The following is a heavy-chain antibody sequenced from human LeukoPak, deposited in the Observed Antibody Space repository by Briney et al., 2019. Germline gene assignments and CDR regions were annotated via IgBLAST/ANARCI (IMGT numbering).Heavy chain of an antibody. V-gene: IGHV3-23*01. J-gene: IGHJ4*02. Sequence: GGSLRLSCAASGFTFSTYAMSWVRQAPGKGLEWVSAISGSGGSTYYADSVKGRFTISRDNSKNTLYLQMNSLRAEDTAVYYCAKVHDYGDYSIDYWGQGTLVTVSS. CDR3: AKVHDYGDYSIDY. CDR2: ISGSGGST. D-gene: IGHD4-17*01. CDR1: GFTFSTYA.